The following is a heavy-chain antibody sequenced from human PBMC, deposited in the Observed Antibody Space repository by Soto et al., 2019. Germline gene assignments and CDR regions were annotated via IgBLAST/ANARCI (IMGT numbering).Heavy chain of an antibody. CDR3: AKDRLRPGDYIWGSYRHKWFDP. Sequence: GGSLRLSCAASGFTFSSYAMSWVRQAPGKGLEWVSAISGSGGSTYYADSVKGRFTISRDNSKNTLYLQMNSLRAEDTAVYYCAKDRLRPGDYIWGSYRHKWFDPWGQGTLVTVSS. V-gene: IGHV3-23*01. D-gene: IGHD3-16*02. CDR2: ISGSGGST. J-gene: IGHJ5*02. CDR1: GFTFSSYA.